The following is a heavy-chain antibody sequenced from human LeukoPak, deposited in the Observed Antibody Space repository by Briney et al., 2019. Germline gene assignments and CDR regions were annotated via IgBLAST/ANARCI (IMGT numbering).Heavy chain of an antibody. CDR3: ARDPPYYSDSSGYLLESYYYYYGMDV. J-gene: IGHJ6*02. CDR2: IIPILGIA. D-gene: IGHD3-22*01. Sequence: SVKVSCKASGYIFTSNGINWVRQAPGQGLEWMGRIIPILGIANYAQKFQGRVTITADKSTSTAYRELSSLRSEDTAVYYCARDPPYYSDSSGYLLESYYYYYGMDVWGQGTTVTVSS. CDR1: GYIFTSNG. V-gene: IGHV1-69*04.